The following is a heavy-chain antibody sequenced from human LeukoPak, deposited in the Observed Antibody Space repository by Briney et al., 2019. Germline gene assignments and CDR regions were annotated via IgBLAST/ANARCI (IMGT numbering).Heavy chain of an antibody. D-gene: IGHD6-13*01. V-gene: IGHV3-74*01. CDR1: GFTVSSNY. Sequence: GGSLRLSCAASGFTVSSNYMSWVRQAPGKGLVWVSGINSDGRSTTYADSVKGRFTISRDNAKNTLSLQMNSLRAEDTAVYYCARVGQQLALDYWGQGTLVTVSS. J-gene: IGHJ4*02. CDR3: ARVGQQLALDY. CDR2: INSDGRST.